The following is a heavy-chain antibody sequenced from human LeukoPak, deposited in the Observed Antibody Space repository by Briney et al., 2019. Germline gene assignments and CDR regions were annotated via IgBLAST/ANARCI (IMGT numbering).Heavy chain of an antibody. V-gene: IGHV4-59*08. CDR2: IYYSGST. D-gene: IGHD3-3*01. J-gene: IGHJ4*02. CDR3: ARAEEGGYDF. CDR1: GGSISSYY. Sequence: SETLSLTCTVSGGSISSYYWSWIRQPPGKGLEWIGYIYYSGSTNYNPSLKSRVTISVDTSKNQFSLKLSSVTAADTAVYYCARAEEGGYDFWGQGTLVTVSS.